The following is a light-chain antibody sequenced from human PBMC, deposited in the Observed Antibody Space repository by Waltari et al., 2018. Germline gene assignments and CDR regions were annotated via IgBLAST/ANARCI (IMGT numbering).Light chain of an antibody. CDR2: EVS. CDR3: SSYAGSNNLV. CDR1: SSDVGGYNY. J-gene: IGLJ2*01. V-gene: IGLV2-8*01. Sequence: QSALTQPPSASGSPGQSVTISCTGTSSDVGGYNYVSWYQQHPGKAPKLMIYEVSRRPSGVPDRFSGSKSGNTASLTVSVLQAEDEADYYCSSYAGSNNLVFGGGTKLTAL.